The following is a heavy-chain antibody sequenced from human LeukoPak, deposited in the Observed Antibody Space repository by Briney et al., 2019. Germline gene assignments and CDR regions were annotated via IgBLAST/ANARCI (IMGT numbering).Heavy chain of an antibody. CDR3: ARGLSVVAGDIYL. CDR1: KFKFNNYG. Sequence: GGSLRLSCAASKFKFNNYGMTWVRQAPGKGLEWVSSITGSGGRTQYADSVQGRFTISRDNSKNTLYLQMNGLRAEDTAVYYCARGLSVVAGDIYLWGQRTLVTVS. D-gene: IGHD6-19*01. J-gene: IGHJ4*02. V-gene: IGHV3-23*01. CDR2: ITGSGGRT.